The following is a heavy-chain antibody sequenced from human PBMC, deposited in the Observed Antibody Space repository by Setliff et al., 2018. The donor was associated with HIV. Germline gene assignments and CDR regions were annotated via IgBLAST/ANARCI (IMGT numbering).Heavy chain of an antibody. CDR3: ASSPAWRSDSGLHTSDY. V-gene: IGHV4-61*01. CDR1: GGSVGSGSYY. CDR2: IYYSGST. Sequence: PSETLSLTFSVSGGSVGSGSYYWSWIRQSPGKGLEWLGYIYYSGSTYYNPSLKSRVTISVDTSKNQFSLKLSSVTAADTAVYYCASSPAWRSDSGLHTSDYWGQGTLVTVSS. J-gene: IGHJ4*02. D-gene: IGHD2-15*01.